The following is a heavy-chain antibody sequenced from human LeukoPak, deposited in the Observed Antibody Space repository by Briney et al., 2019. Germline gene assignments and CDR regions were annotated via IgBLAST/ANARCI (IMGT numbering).Heavy chain of an antibody. CDR1: GGSISSGGYY. CDR2: IYYSGST. D-gene: IGHD3-3*01. Sequence: SETLSLTCTVSGGSISSGGYYWSWIRQHPGKGLEWIGYIYYSGSTYYNPSLKSRVTISVDTSKNQFSLKLSSVTAADTAVYYCARDSDLWSGYYKPPGYYYMDVWGKGTTVTVSS. CDR3: ARDSDLWSGYYKPPGYYYMDV. V-gene: IGHV4-31*03. J-gene: IGHJ6*03.